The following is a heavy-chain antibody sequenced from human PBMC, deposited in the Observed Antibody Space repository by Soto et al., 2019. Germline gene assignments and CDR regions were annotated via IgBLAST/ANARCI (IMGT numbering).Heavy chain of an antibody. CDR3: ASPKVASSWSSDY. CDR2: ISGSGDDS. J-gene: IGHJ4*02. Sequence: GGSLRLSCAASGFTFSSYAMTWVRQAPGKGLEWVSAISGSGDDSYYADSVKGRFTISRDNSKNTVYLQMSSLRAEDTAVYYRASPKVASSWSSDYWGQGTLVTVSS. V-gene: IGHV3-23*01. CDR1: GFTFSSYA. D-gene: IGHD6-13*01.